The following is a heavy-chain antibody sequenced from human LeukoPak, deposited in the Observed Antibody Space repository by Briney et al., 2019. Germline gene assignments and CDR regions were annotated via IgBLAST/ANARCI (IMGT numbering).Heavy chain of an antibody. Sequence: SETLSLTCTVSGGSISSYYWNWLRQPPGKGLEWIGYVYYSGSTNYNPSLKSRVTTSVDTSKNQFSLKLSSVTAADTAEYYCARERLGYYDRSGLDYWGQGTLVTVSS. CDR1: GGSISSYY. J-gene: IGHJ4*02. D-gene: IGHD3-22*01. CDR3: ARERLGYYDRSGLDY. CDR2: VYYSGST. V-gene: IGHV4-59*01.